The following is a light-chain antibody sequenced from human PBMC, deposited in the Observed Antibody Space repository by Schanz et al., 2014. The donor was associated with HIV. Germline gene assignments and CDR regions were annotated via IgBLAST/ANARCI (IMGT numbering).Light chain of an antibody. CDR2: DVN. J-gene: IGLJ1*01. V-gene: IGLV2-14*03. CDR1: TSDVGLYTY. CDR3: SSYTTSSTPNYV. Sequence: QSALTQPASVSGSPGQSITISCTGTTSDVGLYTYVSWYQQHPDKAPKLIIYDVNNRPSGVSNRFSGSKSGNTASLTISGLQAEDEADYYCSSYTTSSTPNYVFGPGTKLTVL.